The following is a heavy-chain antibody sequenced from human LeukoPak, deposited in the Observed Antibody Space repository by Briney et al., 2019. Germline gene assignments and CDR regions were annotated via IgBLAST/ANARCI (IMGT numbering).Heavy chain of an antibody. D-gene: IGHD6-13*01. V-gene: IGHV1-8*01. CDR3: ARGRRARSSSSQNWFDP. Sequence: ASVKVSCKASGYTFTSYDINWVRQATGQGLEWMVWMNPNSGNTGYAQKFQGRVTMTRNTSISTAYMELSSLRSEDTAVYYCARGRRARSSSSQNWFDPWGQGTLVTVSS. CDR2: MNPNSGNT. J-gene: IGHJ5*02. CDR1: GYTFTSYD.